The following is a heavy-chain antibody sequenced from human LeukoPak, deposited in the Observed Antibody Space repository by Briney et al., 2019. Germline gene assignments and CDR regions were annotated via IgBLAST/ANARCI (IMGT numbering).Heavy chain of an antibody. V-gene: IGHV3-15*01. CDR3: TTESDRVLVIKDYFDY. J-gene: IGHJ4*02. Sequence: PGGSLRLSCAASGFTFSKAWMSWVRQAPGKGLEWVGRIKSKTDGGTTDYAAPVKGRFIISRDDSKNTLYLQMNSLKTEDTAVYYCTTESDRVLVIKDYFDYWGQGTLLTVSS. CDR2: IKSKTDGGTT. D-gene: IGHD3-22*01. CDR1: GFTFSKAW.